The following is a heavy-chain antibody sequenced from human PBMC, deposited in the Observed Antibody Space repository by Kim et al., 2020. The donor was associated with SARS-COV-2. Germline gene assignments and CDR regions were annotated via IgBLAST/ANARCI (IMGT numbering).Heavy chain of an antibody. J-gene: IGHJ4*02. Sequence: GGSLRLSCAASGFTFSSYSMNWVRQAPGKGLEWVSSISSSSSYIYYADSVKGRFTIARDNAKNSLYLQMDSLRAEDTAMYYCARDGFVLPYDGWGQRTLVAISS. D-gene: IGHD3-22*01. CDR1: GFTFSSYS. CDR2: ISSSSSYI. V-gene: IGHV3-21*01. CDR3: ARDGFVLPYDG.